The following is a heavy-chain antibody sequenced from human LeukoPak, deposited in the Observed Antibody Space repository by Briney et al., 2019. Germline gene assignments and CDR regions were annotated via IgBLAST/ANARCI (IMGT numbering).Heavy chain of an antibody. V-gene: IGHV3-66*01. Sequence: GGSLRLSCAASGFTFSIYAMSWVRQAPGKGLEWVSVIYSGGSTYYADPVKGRFTISRDNSKKTLYLQMNSLRAEDTAVYYCARDLTAYFDYWGQGTLVTVSS. CDR1: GFTFSIYA. CDR2: IYSGGST. CDR3: ARDLTAYFDY. D-gene: IGHD3-16*01. J-gene: IGHJ4*02.